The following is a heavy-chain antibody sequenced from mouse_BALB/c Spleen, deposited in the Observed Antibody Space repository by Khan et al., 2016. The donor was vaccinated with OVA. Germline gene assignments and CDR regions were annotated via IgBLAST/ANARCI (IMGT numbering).Heavy chain of an antibody. Sequence: VQLKQSGAELVKPGASVRLSCTASGFNIKDTYIHWVKQSPEQGLEWIGRIAPANGDTKYDPKFQDKATITSDTSSNTSYLQLRSLTSEDTAVYDCATPAYDPRFFEVGGAGTTVTVSS. CDR2: IAPANGDT. J-gene: IGHJ1*01. V-gene: IGHV14-3*02. CDR3: ATPAYDPRFFEV. CDR1: GFNIKDTY. D-gene: IGHD2-3*01.